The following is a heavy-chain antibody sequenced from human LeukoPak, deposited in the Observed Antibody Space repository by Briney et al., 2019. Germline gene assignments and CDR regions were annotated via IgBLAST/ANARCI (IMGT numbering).Heavy chain of an antibody. CDR3: AKDSVWFGELLFYFDY. CDR2: ISGSGGST. D-gene: IGHD3-10*01. J-gene: IGHJ4*02. CDR1: GFTFSSYG. Sequence: GGSLRLSCAASGFTFSSYGMSWVRQAPGKGLEWVSAISGSGGSTYYADSVKGRFTISRDNSKNTLYLQMNSLRAEDTAVYYCAKDSVWFGELLFYFDYWGQGTLVTVSS. V-gene: IGHV3-23*01.